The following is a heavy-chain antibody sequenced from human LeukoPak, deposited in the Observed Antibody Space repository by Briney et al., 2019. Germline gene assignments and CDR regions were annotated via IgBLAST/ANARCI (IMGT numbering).Heavy chain of an antibody. CDR1: GGSISSYY. V-gene: IGHV4-59*08. CDR2: IYYSGST. Sequence: SETLSLTCTVSGGSISSYYWSWIRQPPGKGLEWIGYIYYSGSTNYNPSLKSRVTISVDTSKNQFSLKLSSVTAADTAVYYCARLRYCSSTSCSDFDYWGQGTLVTVSS. J-gene: IGHJ4*02. CDR3: ARLRYCSSTSCSDFDY. D-gene: IGHD2-2*01.